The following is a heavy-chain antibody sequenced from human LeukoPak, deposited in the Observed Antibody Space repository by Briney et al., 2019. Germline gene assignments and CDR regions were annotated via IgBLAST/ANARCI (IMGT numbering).Heavy chain of an antibody. J-gene: IGHJ4*02. CDR1: GYTFTGYY. V-gene: IGHV1-2*02. CDR2: INPNSGGT. CDR3: ASADYGDSSFDY. D-gene: IGHD4-17*01. Sequence: GASVKVSCKASGYTFTGYYMHWVRQAPGQGLEWMGWINPNSGGTNYAQKVQGRVTMTRDTSISTAYMELSRLRSDDTAVYYCASADYGDSSFDYWGQGTLVTVSS.